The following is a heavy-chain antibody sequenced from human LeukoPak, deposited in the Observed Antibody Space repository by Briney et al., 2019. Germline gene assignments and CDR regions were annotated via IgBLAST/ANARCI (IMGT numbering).Heavy chain of an antibody. V-gene: IGHV3-30-3*01. Sequence: GVSLRLSCAASGFTFSSFSLHWVRQPPGRGLDWVVVVSYDGTDKYYADSVKGRFTISRDNFKNTLYLQMNSLRAEDTAVYYCARVQYNGFDYWGQGTLVTVSS. CDR2: VSYDGTDK. CDR1: GFTFSSFS. J-gene: IGHJ4*02. D-gene: IGHD1-1*01. CDR3: ARVQYNGFDY.